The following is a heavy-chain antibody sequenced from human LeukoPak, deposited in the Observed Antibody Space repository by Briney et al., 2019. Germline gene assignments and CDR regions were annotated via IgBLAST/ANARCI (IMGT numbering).Heavy chain of an antibody. J-gene: IGHJ4*01. CDR2: IRGGADST. D-gene: IGHD3-22*01. V-gene: IGHV3-23*01. CDR1: GFTFSRHA. CDR3: ARDEYYDTSGYYGYYFDF. Sequence: PGGSLRLSCVLSGFTFSRHAMNWVRQAPGKGLEWVSAIRGGADSTFYSDSVQGRFTISRDNYENTLYLQMNSLRAEDTAVYYCARDEYYDTSGYYGYYFDFWGHGTLVTVSS.